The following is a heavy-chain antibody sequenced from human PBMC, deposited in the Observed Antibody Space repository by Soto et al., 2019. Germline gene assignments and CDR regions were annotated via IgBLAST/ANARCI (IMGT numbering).Heavy chain of an antibody. CDR1: GGTFSSYA. J-gene: IGHJ4*02. V-gene: IGHV1-69*13. CDR3: ARADYYDSSGYFNLDY. CDR2: IIPIFGTA. D-gene: IGHD3-22*01. Sequence: SVKVSCKASGGTFSSYAISWVRQAPGQGLEWMGGIIPIFGTANYAQKFQGRVTITADESTSTAYMELSSLRSEDTAVYYCARADYYDSSGYFNLDYWGQGTLVTVSS.